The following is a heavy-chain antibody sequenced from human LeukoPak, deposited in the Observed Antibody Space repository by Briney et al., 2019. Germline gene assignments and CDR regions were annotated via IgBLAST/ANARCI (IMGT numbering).Heavy chain of an antibody. CDR3: AKDKSGSGWYVYYFDY. V-gene: IGHV3-9*01. CDR1: GFTFDDYA. J-gene: IGHJ4*02. Sequence: GGSLRLSCAASGFTFDDYAMHWVRQAPGKGLEWVPGISWNSGSIGYADSVKGRFTISRDNAKNSLYLQMNSLRAEDTALYYCAKDKSGSGWYVYYFDYWGQGTLVTVSS. D-gene: IGHD6-19*01. CDR2: ISWNSGSI.